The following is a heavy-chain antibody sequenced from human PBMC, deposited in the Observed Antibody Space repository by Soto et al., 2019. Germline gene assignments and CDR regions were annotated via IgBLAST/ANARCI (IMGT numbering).Heavy chain of an antibody. CDR3: ATDLSASTAFRPLLLEY. V-gene: IGHV1-24*01. J-gene: IGHJ4*02. D-gene: IGHD3-3*01. Sequence: ASVKVSCKVSGYTLTELSMHWVRQTPGKGLEWMGGFDPEDGETVYAQKFQGRVTMTEDTSTDTAYMELSSLRSEDTAVCYCATDLSASTAFRPLLLEYWGQGTLVTVSS. CDR2: FDPEDGET. CDR1: GYTLTELS.